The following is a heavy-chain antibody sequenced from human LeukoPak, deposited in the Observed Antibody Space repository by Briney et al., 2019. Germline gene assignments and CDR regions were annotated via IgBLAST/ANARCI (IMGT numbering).Heavy chain of an antibody. D-gene: IGHD3-3*01. V-gene: IGHV3-30*18. CDR1: GFTFSSYG. CDR2: ISYDGSNK. Sequence: GRSLRLSCAASGFTFSSYGMHWVRQAPGKGLEWVAVISYDGSNKYYADSVKGRFTISRDNSKNTLYLQMNSLGAEDTAVYYCAKNSAHTIFGVVIQNWFDPWGQGTLVTVSS. CDR3: AKNSAHTIFGVVIQNWFDP. J-gene: IGHJ5*02.